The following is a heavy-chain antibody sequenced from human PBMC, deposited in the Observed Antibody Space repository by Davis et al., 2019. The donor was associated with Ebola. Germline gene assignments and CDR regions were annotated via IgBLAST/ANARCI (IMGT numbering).Heavy chain of an antibody. V-gene: IGHV3-21*01. CDR3: ARDLQGVGDYYYYGMDV. J-gene: IGHJ6*04. CDR2: ISSSSSYI. D-gene: IGHD3-16*01. CDR1: GFTFSSYS. Sequence: GESLKISCAASGFTFSSYSMNWVRQAPGKGLEWVSSISSSSSYIYYADSVKGRFTISRDNAKNSLYLQMNSLRAEDTAVYYCARDLQGVGDYYYYGMDVWGKGTTVTVSS.